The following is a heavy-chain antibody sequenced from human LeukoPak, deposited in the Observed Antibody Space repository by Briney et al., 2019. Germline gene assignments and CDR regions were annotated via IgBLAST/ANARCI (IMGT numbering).Heavy chain of an antibody. J-gene: IGHJ3*02. CDR3: ARDGPSVVTAPGADAFDI. D-gene: IGHD2-21*02. Sequence: PGGSLRLSCAASGFTFSSYAMHWVRQAPGKGLEWVAVISYDGSNKYYADYVKGRFTISRDNSKNTLYLQMNSLRAEDTAVYYCARDGPSVVTAPGADAFDIWGQGTMVTVSS. CDR1: GFTFSSYA. V-gene: IGHV3-30-3*01. CDR2: ISYDGSNK.